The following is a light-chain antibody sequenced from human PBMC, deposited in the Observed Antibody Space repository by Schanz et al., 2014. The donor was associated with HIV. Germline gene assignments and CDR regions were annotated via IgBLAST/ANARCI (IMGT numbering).Light chain of an antibody. CDR2: NSH. Sequence: QSVLTQPPSASGTPGQRVTISCSGGSSNVGRYTVAWYQQVPGTAPKLLISNSHQRPSGVTGRFSGSKSGTSAPLDISDLQPDHEADYYCATWDIPLNGPVFGGGTQLTVL. V-gene: IGLV1-44*01. CDR3: ATWDIPLNGPV. J-gene: IGLJ7*01. CDR1: SSNVGRYT.